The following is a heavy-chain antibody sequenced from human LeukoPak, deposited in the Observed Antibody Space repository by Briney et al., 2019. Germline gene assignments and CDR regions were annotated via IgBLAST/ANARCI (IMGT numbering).Heavy chain of an antibody. CDR1: GFTFSSFW. V-gene: IGHV3-7*01. D-gene: IGHD5-12*01. CDR3: ARSGIVTTAIPF. J-gene: IGHJ4*02. Sequence: GGSLRLPCAASGFTFSSFWMSWVRQAPGKGLEWVANIKEDGSEKYYVDSVKGRFTVSRDNAENSLYLHMNSLRAEDTAVYYCARSGIVTTAIPFWGQGTLVTVSS. CDR2: IKEDGSEK.